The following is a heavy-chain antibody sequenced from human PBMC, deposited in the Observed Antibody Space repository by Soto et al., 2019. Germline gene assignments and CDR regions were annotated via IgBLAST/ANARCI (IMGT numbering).Heavy chain of an antibody. D-gene: IGHD2-21*01. CDR1: GGTFSTSA. CDR3: AGDQGRQQLCRNYYYIVDV. Sequence: QVQLMQSGAEVKKPGSSVKVSCKASGGTFSTSAISWVRQAPGEGLEWVGGIMPVFATPDYAQKFQGRVTSSADKSTSTAYLELTCLTADDAAVYYCAGDQGRQQLCRNYYYIVDVWGQGTAITVSS. J-gene: IGHJ6*02. CDR2: IMPVFATP. V-gene: IGHV1-69*14.